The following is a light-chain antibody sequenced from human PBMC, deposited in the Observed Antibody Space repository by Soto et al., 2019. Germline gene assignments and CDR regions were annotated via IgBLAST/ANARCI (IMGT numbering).Light chain of an antibody. CDR2: GAS. CDR1: QSVSNNY. V-gene: IGKV3-20*01. CDR3: QQYNNWPPWT. Sequence: EIVLTQSPGTLSLSPGERATLSYRASQSVSNNYLAWYQQKPGQAPRLLIYGASNRATGIPDRFSGSGSGTDFTLTISRLEPEDFSVYYCQQYNNWPPWTFGQGTKVDI. J-gene: IGKJ1*01.